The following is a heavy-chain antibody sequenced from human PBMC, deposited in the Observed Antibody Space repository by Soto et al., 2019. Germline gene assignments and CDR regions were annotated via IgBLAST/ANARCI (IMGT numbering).Heavy chain of an antibody. Sequence: QVQLVQSGAEVKKPGASVKLSCKASGYTFNMYAIHWVRQAPGQRLEWMGWINAGNGDIKYSQKFQGRVTLTRDTSASTVYMELNSLRSEDTAIYLCAREPPHRVFYMDACGKGTTVTVSS. CDR3: AREPPHRVFYMDA. CDR2: INAGNGDI. V-gene: IGHV1-3*01. J-gene: IGHJ6*03. CDR1: GYTFNMYA.